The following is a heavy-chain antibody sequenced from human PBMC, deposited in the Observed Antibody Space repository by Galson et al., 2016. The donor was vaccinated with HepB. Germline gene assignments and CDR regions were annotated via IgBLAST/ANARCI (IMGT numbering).Heavy chain of an antibody. D-gene: IGHD3-16*01. CDR1: GFSFSSYV. CDR2: LSSDGRNK. Sequence: SLRLSCAASGFSFSSYVMNWVRQAPGKGLEWVAFLSSDGRNKFYADSVKGRFTIARDNSKHTLYLQMNSLRTEDTAMYYCATWGFTLGVDHWGQGILVTVSS. J-gene: IGHJ4*02. CDR3: ATWGFTLGVDH. V-gene: IGHV3-30-3*01.